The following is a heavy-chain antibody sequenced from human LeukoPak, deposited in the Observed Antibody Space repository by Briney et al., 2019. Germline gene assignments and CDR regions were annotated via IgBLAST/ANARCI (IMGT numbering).Heavy chain of an antibody. CDR1: GFTFSSYA. D-gene: IGHD4-17*01. V-gene: IGHV3-23*01. Sequence: GGSLRLSCAASGFTFSSYAMGWVRQAPGKGLEWVSAISGSGGSTYYADSVKGRFTISRDNSKNTLYLQMNSLRAEDTAVYYCAKDLIRLYGDYFSFDIWGQGTMVTVSS. CDR3: AKDLIRLYGDYFSFDI. J-gene: IGHJ3*02. CDR2: ISGSGGST.